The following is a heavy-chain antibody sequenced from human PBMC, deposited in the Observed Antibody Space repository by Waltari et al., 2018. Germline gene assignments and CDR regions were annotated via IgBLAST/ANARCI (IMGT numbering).Heavy chain of an antibody. J-gene: IGHJ3*02. Sequence: EVQLVESGGGSVQPGGSLRLSCAASGFTFMHWVRQAPGKGLVWVSRGDGDGGSRGDADSVKGRFTISRDNAKNTLYLQMNSLRAEDTAVYYGVRGINHAFDIWGQGTMVTVSS. CDR3: VRGINHAFDI. V-gene: IGHV3-74*01. CDR2: GDGDGGSR. CDR1: GFTF.